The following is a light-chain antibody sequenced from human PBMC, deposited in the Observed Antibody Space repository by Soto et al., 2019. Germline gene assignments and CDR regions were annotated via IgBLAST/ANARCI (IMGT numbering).Light chain of an antibody. CDR2: DGS. J-gene: IGLJ2*01. V-gene: IGLV2-23*01. Sequence: QSALTQPASVSGSPGQSITISCTGTSSDVGSYKLVSWYQQYPGKAPKLMIYDGSERPSGVSNRFSGSKSGNTASLTVSGRQAEDEADYYCCSYAPSRTSVVFGGGTKLTVL. CDR1: SSDVGSYKL. CDR3: CSYAPSRTSVV.